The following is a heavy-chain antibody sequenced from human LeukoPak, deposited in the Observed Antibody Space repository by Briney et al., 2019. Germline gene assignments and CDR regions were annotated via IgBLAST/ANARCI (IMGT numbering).Heavy chain of an antibody. V-gene: IGHV1-3*04. CDR3: TRDYGSGSLHY. CDR1: GYTFTDYA. J-gene: IGHJ4*02. Sequence: ASVKFSCKASGYTFTDYAIHWVRQAPGQRLEWMGWINTGNGNTRYSQKFQDRFTIARDTSASTAYMELSSLRSEDTAVYYCTRDYGSGSLHYWGQGTLVTVSS. D-gene: IGHD3-10*01. CDR2: INTGNGNT.